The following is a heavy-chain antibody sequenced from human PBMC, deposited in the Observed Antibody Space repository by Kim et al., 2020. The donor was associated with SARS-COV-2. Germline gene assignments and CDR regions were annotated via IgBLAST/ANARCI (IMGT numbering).Heavy chain of an antibody. CDR2: IHYTGGT. CDR1: GGSISSGGYY. Sequence: SETLSLTCTVSGGSISSGGYYWSWIRQHPGKGLEWIGYIHYTGGTYYNPSLKRRVTISVDTSKNQFSLELISVTAADTAVYYCARDPLTHYDSSGYYLPGAFDLWGQGTLVTVSS. CDR3: ARDPLTHYDSSGYYLPGAFDL. D-gene: IGHD3-22*01. V-gene: IGHV4-31*03. J-gene: IGHJ3*01.